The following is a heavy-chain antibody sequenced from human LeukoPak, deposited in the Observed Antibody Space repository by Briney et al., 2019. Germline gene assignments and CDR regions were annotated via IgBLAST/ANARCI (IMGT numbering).Heavy chain of an antibody. Sequence: PSETLSLICTVSGGSFSNYYWSWIRQPAGKGLEWIGRIYTSGSTRYNPSLKSRVTMSVDTSKTQFFLRLSSVTAADTAVYYCARDGGYFEDWGQGSLVTVSS. J-gene: IGHJ4*02. V-gene: IGHV4-4*07. CDR1: GGSFSNYY. CDR3: ARDGGYFED. CDR2: IYTSGST. D-gene: IGHD3-16*01.